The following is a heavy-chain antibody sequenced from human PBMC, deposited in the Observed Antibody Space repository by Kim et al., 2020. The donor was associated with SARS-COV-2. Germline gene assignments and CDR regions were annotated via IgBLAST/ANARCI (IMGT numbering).Heavy chain of an antibody. Sequence: GGSLRLSCAASGFTFSSYGMHWVRQAPGKRLEWVTLISYSGSYKSYPDSVKGRFTTSRDNSKNMLYLQMNSLRAEDTAVYFCAKELRPTHDYYYLDVWGKGATVTVS. J-gene: IGHJ6*03. CDR2: ISYSGSYK. V-gene: IGHV3-30*18. CDR3: AKELRPTHDYYYLDV. CDR1: GFTFSSYG.